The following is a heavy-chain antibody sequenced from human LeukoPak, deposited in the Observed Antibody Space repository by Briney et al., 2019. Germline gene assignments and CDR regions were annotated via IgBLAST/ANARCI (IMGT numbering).Heavy chain of an antibody. J-gene: IGHJ4*02. D-gene: IGHD6-19*01. V-gene: IGHV3-30-3*01. Sequence: GGSLRLSCAASGFTFSNYWMSWVRQAPGKGLEWVAVISYDGSNKYYADSVKGRFTISRDNSKNTLYLQMNSLRAEDTAVYYCARDMALYSSVSSWQFDYWGQGTLVTVSS. CDR1: GFTFSNYW. CDR2: ISYDGSNK. CDR3: ARDMALYSSVSSWQFDY.